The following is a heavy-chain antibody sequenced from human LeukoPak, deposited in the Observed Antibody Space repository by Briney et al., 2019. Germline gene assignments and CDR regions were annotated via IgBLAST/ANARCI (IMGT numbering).Heavy chain of an antibody. Sequence: GGSLRLSCAASGFTFSSYAMSWVRQAPGKGLEWVSAISGSGGSTYYADSVKGRFTISRDNSKNTLYLQMNSLRAEDTAIYYCAKLPVSYSSGWSNFDYWGQGTLVTVSS. J-gene: IGHJ4*02. V-gene: IGHV3-23*01. D-gene: IGHD6-19*01. CDR2: ISGSGGST. CDR1: GFTFSSYA. CDR3: AKLPVSYSSGWSNFDY.